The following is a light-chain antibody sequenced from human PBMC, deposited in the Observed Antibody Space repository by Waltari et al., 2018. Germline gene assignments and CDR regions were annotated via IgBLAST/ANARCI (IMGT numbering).Light chain of an antibody. CDR1: SSNLGSNT. J-gene: IGLJ3*02. V-gene: IGLV1-44*01. CDR2: SNN. Sequence: QSVLTQPPSASGPPGQRATISCSGSSSNLGSNTVNWYQQLPGTAPKPLIYSNNQRPSGVPARFSGSKPGTSASLAISGLQSEDEADYYCAAWDDSLNGWVFGGGTKLTVL. CDR3: AAWDDSLNGWV.